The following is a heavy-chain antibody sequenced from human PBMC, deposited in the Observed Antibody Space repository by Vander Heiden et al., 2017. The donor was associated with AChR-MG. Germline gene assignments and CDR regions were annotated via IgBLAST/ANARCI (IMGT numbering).Heavy chain of an antibody. Sequence: QVQLVQSGAEVKKPGASVKVSCKVSGYTPTELSMHWVRQAPGKGLEWMGGFDPEDGETIYAQKFQGRVTMTEDTSTDTAYMELSSLRSEDTAVYYCATQGAYSSSSMDGMDVWGQGTTVTVSS. J-gene: IGHJ6*02. D-gene: IGHD6-6*01. CDR1: GYTPTELS. V-gene: IGHV1-24*01. CDR3: ATQGAYSSSSMDGMDV. CDR2: FDPEDGET.